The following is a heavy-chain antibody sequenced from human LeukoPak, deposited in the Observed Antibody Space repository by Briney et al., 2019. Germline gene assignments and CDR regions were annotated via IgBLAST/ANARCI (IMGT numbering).Heavy chain of an antibody. CDR1: GGSISSYY. D-gene: IGHD1-1*01. CDR3: ASYSGTTIDY. J-gene: IGHJ4*02. CDR2: IYYSGST. Sequence: SETLSLTCTVSGGSISSYYWSWIRQPPGKGLEWIGYIYYSGSTNYNPSLKSRVTISVDTSKNQFSLKLSSVTAADTAVYYCASYSGTTIDYWGQGTLVTVSS. V-gene: IGHV4-59*01.